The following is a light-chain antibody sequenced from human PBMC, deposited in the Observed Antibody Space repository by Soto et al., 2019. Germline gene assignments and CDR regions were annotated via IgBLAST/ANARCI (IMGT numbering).Light chain of an antibody. Sequence: EVLMTQSPATLSVSPGERATLSCRASQIVSSNLAWYQKKPGQAPRPLTYGASTRDTGIPARFSGSESGTEFPLTFSSLQSKNFAVYYCQQYNNWPWPFGKGPRV. CDR2: GAS. V-gene: IGKV3-15*01. J-gene: IGKJ1*01. CDR3: QQYNNWPWP. CDR1: QIVSSN.